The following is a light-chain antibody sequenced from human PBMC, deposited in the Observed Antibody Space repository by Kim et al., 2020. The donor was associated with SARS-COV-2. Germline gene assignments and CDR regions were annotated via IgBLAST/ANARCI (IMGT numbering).Light chain of an antibody. CDR2: DVS. CDR3: SSYAGRDTLV. Sequence: SVTISSTGTSSDVGGYNFVSWYQQHPGKAPKLVIYDVSKRPSGVPDRFSGSKSDNTASLTVSGLQAEDEADYYCSSYAGRDTLVFGGGTKVTVL. V-gene: IGLV2-8*01. CDR1: SSDVGGYNF. J-gene: IGLJ3*02.